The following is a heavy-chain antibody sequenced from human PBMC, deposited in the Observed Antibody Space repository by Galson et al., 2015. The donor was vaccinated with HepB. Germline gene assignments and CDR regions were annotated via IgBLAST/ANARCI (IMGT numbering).Heavy chain of an antibody. CDR3: ARAAIIVVLGSSYYGMDV. J-gene: IGHJ6*02. V-gene: IGHV6-1*01. CDR1: GDSVSSNSAA. CDR2: TYYRSKWYL. D-gene: IGHD2-15*01. Sequence: CAISGDSVSSNSAAWNWIRQSPSRGLEWLGGTYYRSKWYLDYAISVKSRITINPDTSKNQFSLQLNSVTPEDTAVYYCARAAIIVVLGSSYYGMDVWGQGTTVTVSS.